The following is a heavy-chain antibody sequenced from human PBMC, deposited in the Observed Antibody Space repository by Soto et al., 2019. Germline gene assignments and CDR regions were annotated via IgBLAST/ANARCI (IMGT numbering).Heavy chain of an antibody. J-gene: IGHJ6*02. CDR3: VRDADETAIVPATWPV. D-gene: IGHD2-15*01. V-gene: IGHV4-4*02. Sequence: SETLSLTCAVSGGSISSSHWWGWVRQAPGKGLEWIGEIYHSGSTNYNPSLKSRITMSVDKSKNQFSVNLSSVTAADTAVYYCVRDADETAIVPATWPVWGRGTMVTVSS. CDR1: GGSISSSHW. CDR2: IYHSGST.